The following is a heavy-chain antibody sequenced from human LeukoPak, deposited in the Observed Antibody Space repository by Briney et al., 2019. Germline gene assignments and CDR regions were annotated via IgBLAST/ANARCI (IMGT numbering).Heavy chain of an antibody. CDR1: GGSISSGGYY. D-gene: IGHD6-13*01. Sequence: SETLSLTCTVSGGSISSGGYYWSWIRQHPGKGLEWIGYIYYSGSTYYNPSLKSRVTISEDTSKNQFSLKLSSVTAADTAVYYCARVGSSWYSGDYWGQGTLVTVSS. CDR3: ARVGSSWYSGDY. V-gene: IGHV4-31*03. CDR2: IYYSGST. J-gene: IGHJ4*02.